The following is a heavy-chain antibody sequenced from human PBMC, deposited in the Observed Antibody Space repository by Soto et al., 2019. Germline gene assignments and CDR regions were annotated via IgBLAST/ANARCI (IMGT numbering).Heavy chain of an antibody. Sequence: QVQLVQSGAEVKKPVSSVTVSCKASGYTCTSHGLSWVRQAPGQGLERMGCISAYNGNTNYAQKHQGRVTMTTDTSASSAYIELRSLRSDDTAVYYCSRDRNIVATRVGCYYWGQGTLVTVS. CDR3: SRDRNIVATRVGCYY. CDR1: GYTCTSHG. J-gene: IGHJ4*02. CDR2: ISAYNGNT. V-gene: IGHV1-18*01. D-gene: IGHD5-12*01.